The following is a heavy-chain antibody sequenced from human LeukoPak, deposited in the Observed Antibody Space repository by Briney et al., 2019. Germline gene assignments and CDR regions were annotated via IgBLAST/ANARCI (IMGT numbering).Heavy chain of an antibody. CDR1: GFTFSSYG. D-gene: IGHD2-2*01. J-gene: IGHJ6*03. V-gene: IGHV3-30*02. Sequence: GGSLRLSCAASGFTFSSYGMHWVRQAPGRGLEWVAFIRYDGSNKYYADSVKGRFTISRDNSKNTLYLQMNSLRAEDTAVYYCAKDRTDIVVVPAATYYYYYMDVWGKGTTVTISS. CDR3: AKDRTDIVVVPAATYYYYYMDV. CDR2: IRYDGSNK.